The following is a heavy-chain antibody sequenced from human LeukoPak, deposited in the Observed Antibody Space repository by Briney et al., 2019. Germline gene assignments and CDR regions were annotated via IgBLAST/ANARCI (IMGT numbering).Heavy chain of an antibody. Sequence: SVKVSCKASGCTFSSYAICWVRQAPGQGLEWMGGIIPIFGTANYAQKFQGRVTITADESTSTAYMELSSLRSEDTAVYYCASPAAGTLTPVFDYWGQGTLVTVSS. D-gene: IGHD6-13*01. CDR1: GCTFSSYA. V-gene: IGHV1-69*13. CDR3: ASPAAGTLTPVFDY. J-gene: IGHJ4*02. CDR2: IIPIFGTA.